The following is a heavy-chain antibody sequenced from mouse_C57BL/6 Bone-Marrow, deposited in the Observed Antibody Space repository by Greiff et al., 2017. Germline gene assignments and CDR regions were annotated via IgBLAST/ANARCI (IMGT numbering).Heavy chain of an antibody. D-gene: IGHD1-1*01. CDR3: ASPYYYGSSFAWFAY. CDR2: IHPNSGST. CDR1: GYTFTSYW. Sequence: VQLQQPGAELVKPGASVKLSCKASGYTFTSYWMHWVKQRPGQGLEWIGMIHPNSGSTNYNEKFKSKATLTVDKSSSTAYMQLSSLTSEDSAVYYCASPYYYGSSFAWFAYWGQGTQVTVSA. V-gene: IGHV1-64*01. J-gene: IGHJ3*01.